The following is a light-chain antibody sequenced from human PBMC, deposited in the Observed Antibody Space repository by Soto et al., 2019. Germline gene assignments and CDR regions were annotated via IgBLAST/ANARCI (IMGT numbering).Light chain of an antibody. CDR1: QSVSHW. V-gene: IGKV1-5*01. J-gene: IGKJ2*01. Sequence: DIQMTQSPSTLSASVGDRVTITCRASQSVSHWLAWYQQKPGKAPKALIYDASTLETGVPSRFSGSGSGTDFTLTISSLQPDDVATYYCQQYNSYQYTFGQGTKLEMK. CDR3: QQYNSYQYT. CDR2: DAS.